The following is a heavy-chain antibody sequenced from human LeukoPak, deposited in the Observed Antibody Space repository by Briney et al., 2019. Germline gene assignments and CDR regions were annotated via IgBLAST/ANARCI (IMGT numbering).Heavy chain of an antibody. CDR3: ARAVLATKSEHWFDS. J-gene: IGHJ5*01. D-gene: IGHD2-8*01. V-gene: IGHV4-61*10. CDR1: GGSISSGSYY. CDR2: IYYTGST. Sequence: PSETLSLTCTVSGGSISSGSYYWSSIRQPAGKGLEWIGYIYYTGSTNYNSSLKSRVTISVDTSKNQFSLNLSSVTAADTAMYYCARAVLATKSEHWFDSWGQGTLVTVSS.